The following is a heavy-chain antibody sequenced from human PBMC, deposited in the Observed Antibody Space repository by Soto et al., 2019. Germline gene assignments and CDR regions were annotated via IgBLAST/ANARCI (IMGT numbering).Heavy chain of an antibody. V-gene: IGHV1-46*01. Sequence: GASVKVSCKASGYTFTSYYMHWVRQAPGQGLEWMGIINPSGGSTSYAQKFQGRVTITADESTSTAYMELSSLRSEDTAVYYCARDRDPSYGMDVWGQGTTVTVSS. CDR2: INPSGGST. J-gene: IGHJ6*02. D-gene: IGHD3-10*01. CDR1: GYTFTSYY. CDR3: ARDRDPSYGMDV.